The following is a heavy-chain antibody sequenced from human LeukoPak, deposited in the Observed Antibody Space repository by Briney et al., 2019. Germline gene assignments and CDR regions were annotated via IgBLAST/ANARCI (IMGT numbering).Heavy chain of an antibody. CDR3: ARGNFAFDI. Sequence: PEGSLRLSCTVSGFTVSSNSMGWVRQAPGKGLEWVANIKVDGSEKYYVDSVKGRFTISRDNAKNSLYLQMNSLRAEDTAVYSCARGNFAFDIWGQGTMVTVSS. J-gene: IGHJ3*02. CDR1: GFTVSSNS. D-gene: IGHD1-7*01. V-gene: IGHV3-7*01. CDR2: IKVDGSEK.